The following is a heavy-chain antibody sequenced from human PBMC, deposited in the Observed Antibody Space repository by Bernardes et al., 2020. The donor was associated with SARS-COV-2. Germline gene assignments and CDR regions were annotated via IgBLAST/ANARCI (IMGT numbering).Heavy chain of an antibody. V-gene: IGHV3-33*01. CDR1: GFTFSSYG. D-gene: IGHD1-7*01. CDR3: AREELAPGYGMDV. Sequence: GSLRLSCAASGFTFSSYGMHWVRQAPGKGLEWVAVIWYDGSNKYYADSVKGRFTISRDNSKNTLYLQMNSLRAEDTAVYYCAREELAPGYGMDVWGQGTTVTVSS. CDR2: IWYDGSNK. J-gene: IGHJ6*02.